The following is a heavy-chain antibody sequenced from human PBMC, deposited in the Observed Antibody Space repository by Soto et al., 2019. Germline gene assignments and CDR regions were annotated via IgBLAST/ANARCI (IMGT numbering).Heavy chain of an antibody. CDR2: IIHIFGTA. Sequence: QVQLVQSGAEVKKPGSSVKVSCKASVGTFSSYAISWVRQAPGQGLEWMGGIIHIFGTANYAQKFQGRVTITADESTSTAYMELSSLRSEDTAVYYCARTPDRARVPHYGMDVWGQGTTVTVSS. V-gene: IGHV1-69*01. CDR3: ARTPDRARVPHYGMDV. J-gene: IGHJ6*02. CDR1: VGTFSSYA.